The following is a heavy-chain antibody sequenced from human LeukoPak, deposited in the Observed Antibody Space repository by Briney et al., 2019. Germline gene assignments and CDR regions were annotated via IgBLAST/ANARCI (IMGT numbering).Heavy chain of an antibody. CDR1: GFTFSSYG. CDR2: IWYDGSNK. Sequence: GGSLRLSCAASGFTFSSYGMHWVRQAPGKGLEWVAVIWYDGSNKYCADSVKGRFTISRDNSKNTLYLQMNSLRAEDTAVYYCARDLCSGGSCYDVWGQGTLVTVSS. J-gene: IGHJ4*02. D-gene: IGHD2-15*01. CDR3: ARDLCSGGSCYDV. V-gene: IGHV3-33*01.